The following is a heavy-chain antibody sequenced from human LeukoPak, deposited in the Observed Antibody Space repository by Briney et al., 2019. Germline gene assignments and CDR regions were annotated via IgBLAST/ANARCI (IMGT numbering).Heavy chain of an antibody. CDR2: MNPNSGNT. J-gene: IGHJ4*02. CDR3: AKYYYYDSSAITD. Sequence: GASVKVSCKASGYTFTRYDINWVRQATGQGLEWMGWMNPNSGNTGYAQKFQGRVTMTRNTSISTAYMELSSLRSEDTAVYYCAKYYYYDSSAITDWGQGTLVTVSS. V-gene: IGHV1-8*01. CDR1: GYTFTRYD. D-gene: IGHD3-22*01.